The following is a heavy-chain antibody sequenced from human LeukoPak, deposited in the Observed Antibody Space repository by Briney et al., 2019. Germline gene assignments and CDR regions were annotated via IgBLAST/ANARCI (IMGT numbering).Heavy chain of an antibody. J-gene: IGHJ6*02. CDR2: IYTSGST. CDR1: GGSISSGSYY. Sequence: SETLSLTCTVSGGSISSGSYYWSWIRQPAGKGQEWIGRIYTSGSTNYNPSLKSRVTISVDTSKNQFSLKLSSVTAADTAVYYCARENDFWSGYFYGMDVWGQGTTVTVSS. V-gene: IGHV4-61*02. CDR3: ARENDFWSGYFYGMDV. D-gene: IGHD3-3*01.